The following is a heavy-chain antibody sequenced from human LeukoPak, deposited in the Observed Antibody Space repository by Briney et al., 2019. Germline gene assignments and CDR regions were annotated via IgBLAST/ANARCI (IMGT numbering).Heavy chain of an antibody. Sequence: SETLSLTCTVSGGSITSSSYYWGWIRQPPGQGLEWIGNIYYSGTTYYHPSLKSRATISVDTTKKHFSQKLSSVSAADSAVYYCARQSLRYFDWLLDYYYYMDVWGKGTTVTISS. J-gene: IGHJ6*03. CDR1: GGSITSSSYY. CDR2: IYYSGTT. D-gene: IGHD3-9*01. CDR3: ARQSLRYFDWLLDYYYYMDV. V-gene: IGHV4-39*01.